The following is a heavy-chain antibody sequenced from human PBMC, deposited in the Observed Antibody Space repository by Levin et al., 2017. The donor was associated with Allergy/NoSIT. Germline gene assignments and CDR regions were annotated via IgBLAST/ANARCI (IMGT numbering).Heavy chain of an antibody. CDR3: AGDVMITSGGVILGQYYYGMDV. V-gene: IGHV3-21*01. Sequence: GESLKISCAASGFTFSTYTMNWVRQAPGKGLEWVSSISSGSSFIYYADSVRGRFTISRDNAKSSLYLQMNSLRAEDMAVYYCAGDVMITSGGVILGQYYYGMDVWGLGTTVTVSS. J-gene: IGHJ6*02. CDR2: ISSGSSFI. CDR1: GFTFSTYT. D-gene: IGHD3-16*01.